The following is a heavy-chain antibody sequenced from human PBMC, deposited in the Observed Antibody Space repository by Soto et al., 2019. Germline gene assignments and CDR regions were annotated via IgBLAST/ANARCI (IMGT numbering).Heavy chain of an antibody. J-gene: IGHJ6*02. CDR1: GGSFSGYY. D-gene: IGHD2-2*01. Sequence: SETLSLTCAVYGGSFSGYYWSWIRQPPGKGLEWIGEINHSGSTNYNPSLKSRVTISVDTSKNQFSLKLSSVTAADTAVYYCARGVMYQLAGYYYGIDVRRQAPTVTVYS. V-gene: IGHV4-34*01. CDR2: INHSGST. CDR3: ARGVMYQLAGYYYGIDV.